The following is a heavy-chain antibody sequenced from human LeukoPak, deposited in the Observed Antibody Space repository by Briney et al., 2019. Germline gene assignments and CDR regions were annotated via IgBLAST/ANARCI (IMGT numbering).Heavy chain of an antibody. CDR1: GYSISSGYY. Sequence: PSETLSLTCTVSGYSISSGYYWGWIRQPPGKGLEWIGSIYHSGSTYYNPSLKSRVTMSVDTSKNQFSLKLNSVTAADTAVYFCAREKMAGVPLFDYWGQGTLVTVSS. CDR3: AREKMAGVPLFDY. CDR2: IYHSGST. J-gene: IGHJ4*02. V-gene: IGHV4-38-2*02. D-gene: IGHD5-24*01.